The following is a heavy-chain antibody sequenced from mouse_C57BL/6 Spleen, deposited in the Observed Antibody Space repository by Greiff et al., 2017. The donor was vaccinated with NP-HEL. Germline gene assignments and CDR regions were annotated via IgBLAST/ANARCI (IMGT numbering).Heavy chain of an antibody. Sequence: DVMLVESGGGLVKPGGSLKLSCAASGFTFSSYTMSWVRQTPEKRLEWVATISGGGGNTYYPDSVKGRFTISRDNAKNTLYLQMSSLRSEDTALYYCARRPYDYDGDYAMDYWGQGTSVTVSS. J-gene: IGHJ4*01. V-gene: IGHV5-9*01. CDR2: ISGGGGNT. CDR3: ARRPYDYDGDYAMDY. CDR1: GFTFSSYT. D-gene: IGHD2-4*01.